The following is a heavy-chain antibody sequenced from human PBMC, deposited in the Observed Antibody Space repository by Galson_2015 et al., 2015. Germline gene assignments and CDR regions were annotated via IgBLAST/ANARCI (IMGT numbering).Heavy chain of an antibody. J-gene: IGHJ4*02. CDR3: ATASGDRCSSRCALDI. Sequence: CKASGYMFSFYYIHWVRQAPGQGLEWMGVIAPSGGGTTYAQKFQDRLTLTGETSTSTVYMELPSLTVEDTATYYCATASGDRCSSRCALDIWGQGTLVTVSS. CDR1: GYMFSFYY. D-gene: IGHD2-15*01. V-gene: IGHV1-46*01. CDR2: IAPSGGGT.